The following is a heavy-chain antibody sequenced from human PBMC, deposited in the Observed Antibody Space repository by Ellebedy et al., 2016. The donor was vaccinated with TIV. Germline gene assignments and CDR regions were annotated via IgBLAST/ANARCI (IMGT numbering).Heavy chain of an antibody. CDR3: ARGIEQWLTY. Sequence: SETLSLTXTASGASISSGPYYWNWIRQHPGEGLEWIWYIYSGGSTYYSPSLKSRVTISLDTSKHQFSLKLTSVTAADTAVYYCARGIEQWLTYWGQGTLVTVSS. V-gene: IGHV4-31*03. D-gene: IGHD6-19*01. J-gene: IGHJ4*02. CDR1: GASISSGPYY. CDR2: IYSGGST.